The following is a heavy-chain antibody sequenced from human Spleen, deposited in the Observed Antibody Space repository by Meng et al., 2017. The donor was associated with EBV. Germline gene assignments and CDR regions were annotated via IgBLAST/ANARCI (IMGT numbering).Heavy chain of an antibody. D-gene: IGHD5-12*01. CDR3: AKDLVDGYDFDQ. CDR1: GFAFGNYA. CDR2: VTRSGRTT. Sequence: VRLVGAGGALVMPWGSLGPSCAASGFAFGNYARSWVRQAPGKGLEWVSTVTRSGRTTGYADSVKGRFTISRDNSKNTLSLQMNSLRPEDTAVYYCAKDLVDGYDFDQWGQGTLVTVSS. J-gene: IGHJ4*02. V-gene: IGHV3-23*04.